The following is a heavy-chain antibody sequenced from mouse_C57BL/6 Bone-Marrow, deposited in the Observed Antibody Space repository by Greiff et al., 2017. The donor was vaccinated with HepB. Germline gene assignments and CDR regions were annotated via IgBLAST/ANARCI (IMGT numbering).Heavy chain of an antibody. J-gene: IGHJ2*01. V-gene: IGHV14-4*01. Sequence: EVKLVESGAELVRPGASVKLSCTASGFNIKDDYMHWVKQRPEQGLEWIGWIDPENGDTEYASKFQGKATITADTSSNTAYLQLSSLTSEDTAVYYCTTLRLRSLDYWGQGTTLTVSS. CDR1: GFNIKDDY. D-gene: IGHD3-2*02. CDR2: IDPENGDT. CDR3: TTLRLRSLDY.